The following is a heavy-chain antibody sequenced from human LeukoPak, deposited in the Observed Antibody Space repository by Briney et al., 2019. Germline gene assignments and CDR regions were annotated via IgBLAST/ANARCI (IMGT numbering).Heavy chain of an antibody. CDR3: ARRSRDILTGWT. CDR2: ISSSSYT. D-gene: IGHD3-9*01. CDR1: GFTFSHYY. Sequence: GGSLRLSCAASGFTFSHYYMSWIRQAPGKGLEWVSYISSSSYTNYADSVKGRFTISRDNAKNSLYLQMNSLRAEDTAVYYCARRSRDILTGWTWGQGTLVTVS. J-gene: IGHJ5*02. V-gene: IGHV3-11*06.